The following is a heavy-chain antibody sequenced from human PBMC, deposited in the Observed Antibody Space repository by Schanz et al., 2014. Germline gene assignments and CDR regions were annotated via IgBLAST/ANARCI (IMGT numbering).Heavy chain of an antibody. CDR2: ISAQTGDT. D-gene: IGHD6-19*01. CDR3: ARGGYSSGWYDRGIARFDY. CDR1: GYTFTAYG. Sequence: VQSVHSGTEVQKLGASVKVSCQTSGYTFTAYGINWVRQAPGQGLEWIGWISAQTGDTRYAQKMQGRVTMTRDVSSTTAFLELRSLRYDDTAVYYCARGGYSSGWYDRGIARFDYWGQGTLVTVSS. V-gene: IGHV1-18*01. J-gene: IGHJ4*02.